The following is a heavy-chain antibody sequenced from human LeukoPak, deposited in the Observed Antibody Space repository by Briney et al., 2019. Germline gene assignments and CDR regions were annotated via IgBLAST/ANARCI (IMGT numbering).Heavy chain of an antibody. CDR1: GGSFSGYY. CDR3: ARGVRSSTYSYGFMNY. CDR2: INHSGST. V-gene: IGHV4-34*01. J-gene: IGHJ4*02. D-gene: IGHD5-18*01. Sequence: PSETLSLTCAVYGGSFSGYYWSWNRQPPGKGLEWIGEINHSGSTNYDPSLKSRVTISVDTSKNQFSLKLNSVTAADTAVYYCARGVRSSTYSYGFMNYWGQGTLVTVSS.